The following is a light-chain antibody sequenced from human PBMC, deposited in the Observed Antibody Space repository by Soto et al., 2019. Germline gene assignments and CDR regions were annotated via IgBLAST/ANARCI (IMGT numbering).Light chain of an antibody. J-gene: IGLJ2*01. CDR3: SSYAGSNNHVL. CDR2: EVS. V-gene: IGLV2-8*01. CDR1: SSDVGGYHY. Sequence: QSALTQPPSASGSPGQSVTISCTGTSSDVGGYHYVSWYQQHPGKAPKLMIYEVSKRPSGVPDRFSGFKSGNTASLTVSGLQAEDEADYYCSSYAGSNNHVLFGGGTKLTVL.